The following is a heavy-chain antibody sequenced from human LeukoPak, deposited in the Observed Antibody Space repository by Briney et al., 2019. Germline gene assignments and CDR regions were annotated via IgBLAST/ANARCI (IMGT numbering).Heavy chain of an antibody. Sequence: SETLSLTCTVSGGLISRIEYYWGWIRQSPVKGLEWLGHVYHTGTTAYSPRLNNRLTVSVDSSRNQFSLTLNSVTAADTAVYYCASVSVWELATHSGGSFDYWGRGILVTVSS. CDR2: VYHTGTT. V-gene: IGHV4-30-4*01. D-gene: IGHD1-26*01. J-gene: IGHJ4*02. CDR1: GGLISRIEYY. CDR3: ASVSVWELATHSGGSFDY.